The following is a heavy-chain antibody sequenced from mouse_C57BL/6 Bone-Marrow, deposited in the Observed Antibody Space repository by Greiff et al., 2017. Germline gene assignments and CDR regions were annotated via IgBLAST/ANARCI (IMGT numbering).Heavy chain of an antibody. CDR1: GFTFTGYW. CDR2: FLPGSGST. CDR3: AERRAWFAY. J-gene: IGHJ3*01. Sequence: QVQLQQSGAELMKPGASVKLSCKATGFTFTGYWIEWVKQRPGHGLEWIGEFLPGSGSTNYNEQFKGKATFTADTSSNTAYMQLSSLTTEDSAIYYWAERRAWFAYWGQGTLVTVSA. D-gene: IGHD2-12*01. V-gene: IGHV1-9*01.